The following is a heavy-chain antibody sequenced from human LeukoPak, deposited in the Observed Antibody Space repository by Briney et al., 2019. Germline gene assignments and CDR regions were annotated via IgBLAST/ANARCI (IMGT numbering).Heavy chain of an antibody. CDR1: GGSISSYY. Sequence: SETLSLTCTVSGGSISSYYWSWIRQPPGKGLEWIGYIYYSGSTNYNPSLKSRVTISVDTSKNQFSLKLSSVTAADTAVCYCARARGITYYDYVGGSYRSYFDYWGQGTLVTVSS. CDR2: IYYSGST. D-gene: IGHD3-16*02. J-gene: IGHJ4*02. V-gene: IGHV4-59*01. CDR3: ARARGITYYDYVGGSYRSYFDY.